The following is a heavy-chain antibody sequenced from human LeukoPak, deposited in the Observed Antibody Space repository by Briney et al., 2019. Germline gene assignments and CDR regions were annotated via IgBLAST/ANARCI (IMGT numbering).Heavy chain of an antibody. V-gene: IGHV3-30*18. Sequence: PGGSLRLSCAASKFTFSNYGMHWVRQAPGKGLEWVAVISSDGSNKYYADSVKGRFTISRDNSKNTLYLQMNSLRAEDTAVYYCAKCPSGVLRYFAPIDYWRQGTLVTVSS. CDR3: AKCPSGVLRYFAPIDY. D-gene: IGHD3-9*01. J-gene: IGHJ4*02. CDR1: KFTFSNYG. CDR2: ISSDGSNK.